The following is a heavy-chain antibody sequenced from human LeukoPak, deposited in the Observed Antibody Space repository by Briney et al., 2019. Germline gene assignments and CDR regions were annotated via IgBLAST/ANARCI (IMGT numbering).Heavy chain of an antibody. Sequence: GGSLRLSCAASRFTFSHYGVHWVRQAPGKGLEWVAVIWNDGSNQFYADSVKGRFTVSRDNSQNTLYLQMNNLRPEDTAVYYCAKDAQRGFDYSNSLEKWGQGTLVTVSS. J-gene: IGHJ4*02. CDR2: IWNDGSNQ. CDR1: RFTFSHYG. D-gene: IGHD4-11*01. CDR3: AKDAQRGFDYSNSLEK. V-gene: IGHV3-33*06.